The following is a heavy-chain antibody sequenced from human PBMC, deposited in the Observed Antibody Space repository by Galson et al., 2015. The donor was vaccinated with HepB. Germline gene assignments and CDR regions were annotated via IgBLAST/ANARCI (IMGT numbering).Heavy chain of an antibody. J-gene: IGHJ4*02. D-gene: IGHD6-6*01. V-gene: IGHV3-7*03. CDR1: GFTFSSYW. CDR2: IKQDGSEK. Sequence: SLRLSCAASGFTFSSYWMSWVRQAPGKGLEWVANIKQDGSEKYYVDSVKGRFTISRDNAKNSLYLQMNSLRAEDTAVYYCARATKSYSSSSAFYYWGQGTLVTVSS. CDR3: ARATKSYSSSSAFYY.